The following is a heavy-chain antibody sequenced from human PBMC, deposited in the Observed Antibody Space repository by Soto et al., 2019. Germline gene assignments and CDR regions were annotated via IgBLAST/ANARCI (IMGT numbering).Heavy chain of an antibody. J-gene: IGHJ5*02. CDR2: IYHSGST. V-gene: IGHV4-4*02. Sequence: SETLSLTCAVSGGSISSSNWWSWVRQPPGKGLEWIGEIYHSGSTNYNPSLKSRVTISVDKSKNQFSLKLSSVTAADTAVYYCARLGYYGSGSYYKASSDWFDPWGQGTMVTVYS. CDR1: GGSISSSNW. D-gene: IGHD3-10*01. CDR3: ARLGYYGSGSYYKASSDWFDP.